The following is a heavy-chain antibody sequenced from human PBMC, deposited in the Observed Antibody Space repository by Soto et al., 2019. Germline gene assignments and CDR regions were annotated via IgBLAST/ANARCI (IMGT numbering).Heavy chain of an antibody. D-gene: IGHD2-15*01. V-gene: IGHV1-18*01. CDR3: ARALLHTKVVPDFDY. CDR2: ISTDTCNT. CDR1: DYTFTTYG. J-gene: IGHJ4*02. Sequence: QVQLVQSGAEVKKPGASVRVSCKASDYTFTTYGITWVRQAPGQGLEWMGWISTDTCNTNYAQKLQDRVTMTTDISTSTAYMELRSLRSDDTAVYYCARALLHTKVVPDFDYWGQGTPVTVSS.